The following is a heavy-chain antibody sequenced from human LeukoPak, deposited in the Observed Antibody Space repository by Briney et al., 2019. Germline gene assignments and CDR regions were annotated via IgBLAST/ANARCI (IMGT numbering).Heavy chain of an antibody. CDR3: ARQGDSSGYSFDY. D-gene: IGHD3-22*01. CDR1: GGSFSGYY. CDR2: IYYSGST. J-gene: IGHJ4*02. V-gene: IGHV4-34*01. Sequence: KASETLSLTCAVYGGSFSGYYWSWIRQPPGKGLEWIGEIYYSGSTNYNPSLKSRVTISVDTSKNQFSLKLSSVTAADTAVYYCARQGDSSGYSFDYWGQGTLVTVSS.